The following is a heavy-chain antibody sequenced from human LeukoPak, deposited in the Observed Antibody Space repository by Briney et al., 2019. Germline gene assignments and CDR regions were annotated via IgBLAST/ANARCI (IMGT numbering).Heavy chain of an antibody. Sequence: ASVKVSCTASGYTFTGYYMHWVRQAPGQGLEWMGWINPNSGGTNYAQKFQGRVTMTRDTSISTAYMELSRLRSDDTAVYYCARGQGTRKYYFDYWGQGTLVTVSS. CDR1: GYTFTGYY. D-gene: IGHD1-7*01. CDR2: INPNSGGT. V-gene: IGHV1-2*02. J-gene: IGHJ4*02. CDR3: ARGQGTRKYYFDY.